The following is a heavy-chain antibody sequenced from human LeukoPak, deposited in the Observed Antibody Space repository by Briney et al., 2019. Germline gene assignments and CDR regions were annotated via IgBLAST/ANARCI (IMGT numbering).Heavy chain of an antibody. V-gene: IGHV3-21*01. J-gene: IGHJ5*02. Sequence: GGSLRLSCAASVFTFSRYRMNWVRQAPGKGLEWVSSISSSSSYIYSADSVKGRFTISRDNAKNSLYLQMNSLRAEDTAVYYCARDLGYCSGGNCNEFDPWGQGTLVTVSS. D-gene: IGHD2-15*01. CDR3: ARDLGYCSGGNCNEFDP. CDR1: VFTFSRYR. CDR2: ISSSSSYI.